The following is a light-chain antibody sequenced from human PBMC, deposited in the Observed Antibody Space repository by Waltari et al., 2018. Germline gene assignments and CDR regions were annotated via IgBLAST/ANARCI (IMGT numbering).Light chain of an antibody. J-gene: IGKJ4*01. Sequence: IQLTQSPSSLSASVGDRVTITCPASQGISSSLDWLHQIHRKHPKLLNYAASDFHSVVPSRFSGSGSGTDFTLTISSLQPEYFATYYCQRLNSYPLTFGGGTKVEIK. CDR2: AAS. V-gene: IGKV1-9*01. CDR1: QGISSS. CDR3: QRLNSYPLT.